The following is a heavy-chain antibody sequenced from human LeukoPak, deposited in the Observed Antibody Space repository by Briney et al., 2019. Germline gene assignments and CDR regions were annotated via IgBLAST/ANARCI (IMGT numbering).Heavy chain of an antibody. V-gene: IGHV1-2*02. J-gene: IGHJ3*02. Sequence: ASVKVSCKASGYTFTGYYMHRVRQAPGQGLEWMGWINPNSGGTNYAQKFQGRVTMTRDTSISTAYMELSRLRSDDTAVYFCAREGKPEYSSSSYAFDIWGQGTMVTVSS. CDR1: GYTFTGYY. CDR2: INPNSGGT. D-gene: IGHD6-6*01. CDR3: AREGKPEYSSSSYAFDI.